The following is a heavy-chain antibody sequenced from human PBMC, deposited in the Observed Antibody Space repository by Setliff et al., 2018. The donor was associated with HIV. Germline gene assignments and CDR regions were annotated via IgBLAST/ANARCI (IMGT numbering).Heavy chain of an antibody. Sequence: GESLKISCKVSGYTFTTYWIGWVRQKPGKGLEWMGVIYPRDSDTKYSPSFQGQVIITADKSTNTVYLQWPSLQASDTAMYYCARHTRRLELLEWLSSSYFYFYYMDVWGKGTSVTVS. J-gene: IGHJ6*03. CDR1: GYTFTTYW. V-gene: IGHV5-51*01. D-gene: IGHD3-3*01. CDR2: IYPRDSDT. CDR3: ARHTRRLELLEWLSSSYFYFYYMDV.